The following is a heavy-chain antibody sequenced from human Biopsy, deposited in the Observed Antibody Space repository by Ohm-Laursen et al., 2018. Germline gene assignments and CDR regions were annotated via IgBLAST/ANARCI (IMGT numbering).Heavy chain of an antibody. Sequence: GTLSLTCRVSGASSSTGYWNWIRQSAGKGLEWIGRTYVYGRTDYNPSLEGRVTMSVDTSKNQLPLKLRSVTAADTAVYYCARQVDFWSGYVDYWGQGTLVAVSS. CDR2: TYVYGRT. CDR3: ARQVDFWSGYVDY. J-gene: IGHJ4*02. CDR1: GASSSTGY. D-gene: IGHD3-3*01. V-gene: IGHV4-4*07.